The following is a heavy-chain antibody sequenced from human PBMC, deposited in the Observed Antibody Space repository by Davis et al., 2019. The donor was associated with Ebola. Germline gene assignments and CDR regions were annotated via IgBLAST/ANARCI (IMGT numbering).Heavy chain of an antibody. J-gene: IGHJ6*02. CDR2: INPSGCST. Sequence: ASVKVSCKASGYTFTSYYMHWVRQAPGQGLEWMGIINPSGCSTSYAQKFQGRVTMTRDTSTSTVYMELSSLRSEDTAVYYCARGERFLEWLLYYYYGMDVWGQGTTVTVSS. CDR3: ARGERFLEWLLYYYYGMDV. V-gene: IGHV1-46*01. CDR1: GYTFTSYY. D-gene: IGHD3-3*01.